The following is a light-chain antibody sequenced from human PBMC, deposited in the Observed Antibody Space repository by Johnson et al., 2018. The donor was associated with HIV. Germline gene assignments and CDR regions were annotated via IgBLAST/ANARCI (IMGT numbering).Light chain of an antibody. CDR3: GTWDSSLSVPYV. J-gene: IGLJ1*01. CDR2: DNN. CDR1: SSNIGNNY. Sequence: QSVLTQPPSVSAAPGQKVTISCSGSSSNIGNNYVSWYQQLPGTAPKLLIYDNNKRPSGIPDRFSGSKSGTSATLGITGLQTGDEADYYCGTWDSSLSVPYVFETVTNVTVL. V-gene: IGLV1-51*01.